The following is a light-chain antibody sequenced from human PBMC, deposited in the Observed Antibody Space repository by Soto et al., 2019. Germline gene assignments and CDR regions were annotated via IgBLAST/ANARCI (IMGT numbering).Light chain of an antibody. V-gene: IGKV3-15*01. CDR2: GAS. J-gene: IGKJ4*01. CDR1: QSVSSN. CDR3: QQYNNWSPLT. Sequence: EIVMTQSPATLSVSPGERATLSCRASQSVSSNLAWYQQKPGQAPRLLIYGASTRATGIPARFSGSGSGTAVTLTISSMQPDDFVVDYCQQYNNWSPLTFGGGTKVEIK.